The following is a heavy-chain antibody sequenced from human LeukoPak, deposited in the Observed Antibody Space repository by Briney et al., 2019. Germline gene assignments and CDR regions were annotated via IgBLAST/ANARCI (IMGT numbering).Heavy chain of an antibody. Sequence: SGGSLRLSCAAPGFTLNHYGMHWDRQAPGEGPEWVAFLRCDESDKHYADSVKGRFTISRDNSKNTVYLEMNSLTTEDTAVYYCAKARGDSWSGLSNTFDYWRQGSLVTVSS. D-gene: IGHD3-3*01. J-gene: IGHJ4*02. V-gene: IGHV3-30*02. CDR2: LRCDESDK. CDR1: GFTLNHYG. CDR3: AKARGDSWSGLSNTFDY.